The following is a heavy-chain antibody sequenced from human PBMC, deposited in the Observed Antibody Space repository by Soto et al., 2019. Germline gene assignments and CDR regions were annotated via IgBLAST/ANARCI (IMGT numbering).Heavy chain of an antibody. V-gene: IGHV4-59*01. J-gene: IGHJ5*02. CDR3: ARDYGGNSAWFDP. CDR1: GGSISSYY. D-gene: IGHD4-17*01. CDR2: IYYSGST. Sequence: SETLSLTCTVSGGSISSYYWSWIRQPPGKGLEWIGYIYYSGSTNYNPSLKSRVTISVDTSKNQFSLKLSSVTAADTAVYYCARDYGGNSAWFDPWGQGTLVTVSS.